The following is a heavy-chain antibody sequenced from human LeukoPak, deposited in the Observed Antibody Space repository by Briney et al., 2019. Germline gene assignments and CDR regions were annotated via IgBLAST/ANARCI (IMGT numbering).Heavy chain of an antibody. CDR2: IKQDGSEK. Sequence: GGSLRLSCAASGFTFSSYWMSWVRQAPGKGLEWVANIKQDGSEKYYVDSVRGRFTISRDNAKNSLYLQMNSLRAEDTAVYYCARLSVGSGRYEGPIDDYWGQGTLVTVSS. D-gene: IGHD3-10*01. J-gene: IGHJ4*02. V-gene: IGHV3-7*01. CDR3: ARLSVGSGRYEGPIDDY. CDR1: GFTFSSYW.